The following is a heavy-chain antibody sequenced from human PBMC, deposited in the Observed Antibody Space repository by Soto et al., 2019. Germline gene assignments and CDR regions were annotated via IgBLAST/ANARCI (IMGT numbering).Heavy chain of an antibody. Sequence: TLSLTCAVYGGSFSGYYWSWIRQPPGKGLEWIGEINHSGSTNYNPSLKSRVTISVDTSKNQFSLKLSSVTAADTAVYYCARTGGVGASFDYWGQGTPVTVSS. CDR2: INHSGST. CDR1: GGSFSGYY. D-gene: IGHD2-8*02. V-gene: IGHV4-34*01. CDR3: ARTGGVGASFDY. J-gene: IGHJ4*02.